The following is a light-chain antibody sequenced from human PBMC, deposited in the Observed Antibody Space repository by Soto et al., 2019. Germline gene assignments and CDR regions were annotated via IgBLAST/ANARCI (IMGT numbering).Light chain of an antibody. J-gene: IGKJ3*01. Sequence: EIVLTQSPATLSLSPGEIATLSCRASQSVSSYLAWYQQKPGQAPRLLIYAASNRASGTPARFSGSGSGTDFTLTISSLEPEDFAVYYCQQRSNWPLTFGPGTKVDIK. V-gene: IGKV3-11*01. CDR1: QSVSSY. CDR2: AAS. CDR3: QQRSNWPLT.